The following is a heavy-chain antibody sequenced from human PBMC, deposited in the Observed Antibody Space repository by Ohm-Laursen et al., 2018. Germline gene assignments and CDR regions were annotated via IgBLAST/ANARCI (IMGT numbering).Heavy chain of an antibody. CDR1: GFTFSNYA. CDR3: AKRQPSDTGRAFDI. J-gene: IGHJ3*02. V-gene: IGHV3-23*01. Sequence: GSLRLSCAASGFTFSNYAMSWVRQAPGKGLEWVSRISGSGGTTDYADSVKGRFTISRDNSKNTLFLQMNSLRAEDTAIYYCAKRQPSDTGRAFDIWGQGTMVTVSS. CDR2: ISGSGGTT. D-gene: IGHD1-14*01.